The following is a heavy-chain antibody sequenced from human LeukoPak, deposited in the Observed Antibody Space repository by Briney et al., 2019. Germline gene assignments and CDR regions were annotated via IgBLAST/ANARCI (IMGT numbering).Heavy chain of an antibody. CDR2: IVPDTGGV. Sequence: ASVKVSCKASGYTFTGYYMHWVRQAPGQGLEWMGYIVPDTGGVDFDRRFQGRVTMTRDKATRTLYMELSNLRSDDTAVYYCSTEDKYCTGANCGKYWGQGTLVTVSS. CDR3: STEDKYCTGANCGKY. D-gene: IGHD2-8*02. CDR1: GYTFTGYY. J-gene: IGHJ4*02. V-gene: IGHV1-2*02.